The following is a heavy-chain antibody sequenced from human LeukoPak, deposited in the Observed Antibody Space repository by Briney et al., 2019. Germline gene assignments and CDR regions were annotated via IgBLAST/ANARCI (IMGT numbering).Heavy chain of an antibody. J-gene: IGHJ4*02. CDR3: AKDEYYDFWSGCPFDY. CDR1: EFTFSSYW. D-gene: IGHD3-3*01. V-gene: IGHV3-74*01. Sequence: PGGSLRLSCADSEFTFSSYWMHWVRQAPGKGLVWVSHINGDGSSTSYADSVMGRFTISRDNAKNSLYLQMNSLRAEDTAVYYCAKDEYYDFWSGCPFDYWGQGTLVTVSS. CDR2: INGDGSST.